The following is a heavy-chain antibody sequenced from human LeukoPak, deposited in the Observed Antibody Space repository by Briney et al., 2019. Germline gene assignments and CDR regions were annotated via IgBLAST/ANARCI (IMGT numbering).Heavy chain of an antibody. Sequence: SVKVSCKASGGTFSSYAFIWVRQAPGQGLEWMGGIIPILGSANYAQNFQGRVTITADESTSTVYMELSSLRSEDTAVYYCARDRNMVRGARYRPYKWFDPWGQGTLVTVSS. CDR2: IIPILGSA. V-gene: IGHV1-69*13. D-gene: IGHD3-10*01. CDR1: GGTFSSYA. CDR3: ARDRNMVRGARYRPYKWFDP. J-gene: IGHJ5*02.